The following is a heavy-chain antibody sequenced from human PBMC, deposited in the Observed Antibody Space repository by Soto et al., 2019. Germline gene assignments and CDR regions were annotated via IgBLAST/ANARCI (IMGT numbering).Heavy chain of an antibody. Sequence: QLQLQESGSGLVKPSQTLSLACAVSGGSISSGGYSWSWIRQPPGKGLEWIGYIYHTGTTYYNPSLKSRVTISVDRSRNQSYLKLSSVTAADTAVYYCARAHNGDYGYGMDVWGQGTTVTVSS. J-gene: IGHJ6*02. D-gene: IGHD4-17*01. CDR2: IYHTGTT. CDR1: GGSISSGGYS. V-gene: IGHV4-30-2*01. CDR3: ARAHNGDYGYGMDV.